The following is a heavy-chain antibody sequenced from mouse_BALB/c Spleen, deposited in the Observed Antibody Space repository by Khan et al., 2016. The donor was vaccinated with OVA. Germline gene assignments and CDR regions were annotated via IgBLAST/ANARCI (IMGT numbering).Heavy chain of an antibody. CDR1: GYTFTSYY. D-gene: IGHD1-1*02. CDR3: TRSGYGGFAY. J-gene: IGHJ3*01. CDR2: INPNNAGT. V-gene: IGHV1S81*02. Sequence: VELVESGAELVKPGASVRLSCKSSGYTFTSYYLYWVKQRPGQGLEWIGDINPNNAGTNFNEKFKSKATLTVDKSSSTAYMQLRSLTSEDSAVYYCTRSGYGGFAYWGQGTLVTVSA.